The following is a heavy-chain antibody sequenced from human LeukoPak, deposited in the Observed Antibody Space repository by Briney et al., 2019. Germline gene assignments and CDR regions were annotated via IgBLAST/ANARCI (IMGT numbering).Heavy chain of an antibody. D-gene: IGHD2-21*02. CDR1: GFTFSRNS. J-gene: IGHJ4*02. V-gene: IGHV3-21*04. CDR2: ITSSTSFI. CDR3: ARGDDYFDY. Sequence: KPGGSLRLSCAASGFTFSRNSMNWVRQAPGKGLEWVSSITSSTSFIYYADSVKGRFTISRDNAKNSLYLQMNSLRAEDTALYHCARGDDYFDYWGQGTLVTVSS.